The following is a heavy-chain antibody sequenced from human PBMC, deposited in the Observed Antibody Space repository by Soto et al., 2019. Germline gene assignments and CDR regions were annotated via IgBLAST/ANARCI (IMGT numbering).Heavy chain of an antibody. CDR3: ARPPLNYGMDV. CDR1: GGSVSSSRCY. V-gene: IGHV4-39*01. CDR2: IYYGGST. J-gene: IGHJ6*02. Sequence: PSDTVSLTCALCGGSVSSSRCYWAWISQPPGKGLEWIGSIYYGGSTYYNPSLKSRVTISVDTSKNPFSLKLSSVTAADTAVYYCARPPLNYGMDVWGQGTTVTLSS.